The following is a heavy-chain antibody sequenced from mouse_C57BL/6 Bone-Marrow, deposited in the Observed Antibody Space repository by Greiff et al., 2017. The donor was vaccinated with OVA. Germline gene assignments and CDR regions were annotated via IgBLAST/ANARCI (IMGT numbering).Heavy chain of an antibody. CDR2: IDPANDNT. J-gene: IGHJ4*01. Sequence: EVQLQQSVAELVRPGASVKLSCTASGFNIKNTYMHWVKPRPEQGLEWIGRIDPANDNTKDDPKFQGKATMNTDTSPNTSYLQLSSLSSEDTAVYCCARGNFGSSFYAMDYWGQGTSVTVSS. CDR3: ARGNFGSSFYAMDY. V-gene: IGHV14-3*01. CDR1: GFNIKNTY. D-gene: IGHD1-1*01.